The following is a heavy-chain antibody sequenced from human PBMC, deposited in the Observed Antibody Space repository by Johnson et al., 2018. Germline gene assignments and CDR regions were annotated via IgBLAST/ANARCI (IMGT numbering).Heavy chain of an antibody. V-gene: IGHV3-53*01. J-gene: IGHJ1*01. Sequence: VQLVESGGGLIQPGGSLRLSCVASGFTVNNNYMTWVRQAPGKGLEWVSVIYRGGSTYYADSVKGRFAISRDNSKNTLYIQMNSLKTEDTAVYYCTTVRGSSLQYFQYWGQGTLVSVSS. CDR3: TTVRGSSLQYFQY. D-gene: IGHD3-16*01. CDR2: IYRGGST. CDR1: GFTVNNNY.